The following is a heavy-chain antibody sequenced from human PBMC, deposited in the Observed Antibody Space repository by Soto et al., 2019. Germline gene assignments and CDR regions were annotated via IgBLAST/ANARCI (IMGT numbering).Heavy chain of an antibody. CDR1: GGSISSYY. Sequence: SETLSLTCTVSGGSISSYYWSWIRQPPGKGLEWIGYIYYSGSTNYNPSLKSRVTISVDTSKNQFSLKLSSVTAADTAVYYCARSPAAGTGSRVFDYWGQGTLVTVSS. J-gene: IGHJ4*02. CDR2: IYYSGST. CDR3: ARSPAAGTGSRVFDY. V-gene: IGHV4-59*01. D-gene: IGHD6-13*01.